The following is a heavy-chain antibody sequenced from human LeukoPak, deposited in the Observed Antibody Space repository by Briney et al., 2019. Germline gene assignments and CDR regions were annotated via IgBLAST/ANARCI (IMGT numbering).Heavy chain of an antibody. CDR2: ISSSGTTI. CDR1: GFTFSSYE. Sequence: GGSLRLSCAASGFTFSSYEMNWVRQAPGKGLDWVSFISSSGTTIYYADSVKGRFTISRDNTKNSLYLQMNSLRAEDTAVYYCARYPGDFYFDYWGQGTLVTVSS. D-gene: IGHD2-21*02. J-gene: IGHJ4*02. V-gene: IGHV3-48*03. CDR3: ARYPGDFYFDY.